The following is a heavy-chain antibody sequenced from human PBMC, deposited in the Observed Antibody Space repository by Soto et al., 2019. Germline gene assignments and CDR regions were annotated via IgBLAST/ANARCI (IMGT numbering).Heavy chain of an antibody. J-gene: IGHJ6*02. CDR3: ARAPSYGSGVYYYGMDV. CDR1: GYTFTSYG. Sequence: ASVKVSCKASGYTFTSYGISWVRQAPGQGLEWMGWISAYNGNTNYAQKLQGRVTMTTDTSTSTAYMELRSLRSDDTAVYYCARAPSYGSGVYYYGMDVWGQGTTVTVSS. D-gene: IGHD3-10*01. V-gene: IGHV1-18*01. CDR2: ISAYNGNT.